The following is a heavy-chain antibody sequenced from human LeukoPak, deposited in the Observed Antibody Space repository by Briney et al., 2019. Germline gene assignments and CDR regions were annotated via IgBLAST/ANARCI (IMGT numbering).Heavy chain of an antibody. CDR2: IKQDEGEK. D-gene: IGHD1-26*01. V-gene: IGHV3-7*03. CDR3: ARQSSGRYSLFFDY. Sequence: PGGSLRLSCAASQFTFSNYWMSWVRQAPGKGLEWVASIKQDEGEKYYVDSVKGRFTISRDNAKNSVSLQMSSLRVEDTAVYYCARQSSGRYSLFFDYWGQGILVTVSS. CDR1: QFTFSNYW. J-gene: IGHJ4*02.